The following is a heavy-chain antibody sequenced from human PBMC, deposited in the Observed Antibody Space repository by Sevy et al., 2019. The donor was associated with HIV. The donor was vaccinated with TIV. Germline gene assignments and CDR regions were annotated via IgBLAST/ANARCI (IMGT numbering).Heavy chain of an antibody. Sequence: GGSLRLSCAASGFTFSTYAMSWVRQAPGKGLEGVSAISGGDSSTYYADSVKGRFTISRDNSKNTLYLQMNSLRAEDTAVYYCPKDQATIVGDSFDIWGQGTMVCVSS. CDR3: PKDQATIVGDSFDI. CDR2: ISGGDSST. CDR1: GFTFSTYA. D-gene: IGHD1-26*01. V-gene: IGHV3-23*01. J-gene: IGHJ3*02.